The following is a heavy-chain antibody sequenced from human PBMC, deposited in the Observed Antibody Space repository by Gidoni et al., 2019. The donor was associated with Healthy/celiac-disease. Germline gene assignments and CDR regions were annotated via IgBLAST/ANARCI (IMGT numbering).Heavy chain of an antibody. V-gene: IGHV1-69*01. CDR1: GGTFSSYA. CDR3: ARASKGYYDSSGRN. Sequence: QVQLVQSGAEVKKPGSSVKVSCKASGGTFSSYAISWVRQAPGQGLEWMGGIIPIFGTANYAQKFQGRVTITADESTSTAYMELSSLRSEDTAVYYCARASKGYYDSSGRNWGQGTLVTVSS. D-gene: IGHD3-22*01. CDR2: IIPIFGTA. J-gene: IGHJ4*02.